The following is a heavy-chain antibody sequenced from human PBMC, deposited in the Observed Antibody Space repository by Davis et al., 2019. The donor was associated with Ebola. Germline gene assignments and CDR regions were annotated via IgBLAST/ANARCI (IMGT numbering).Heavy chain of an antibody. CDR1: GYTFSSYG. CDR2: INAGNSNT. J-gene: IGHJ4*02. D-gene: IGHD3-10*01. CDR3: ATGQGYYFDS. Sequence: ASVKVSCKASGYTFSSYGISWVRQAPGQGLEWMGWINAGNSNTKYSQQFQGRVTITRDTSASTAYMDLSSLRSEDTAVYYCATGQGYYFDSWGQGTLVTVSS. V-gene: IGHV1-3*01.